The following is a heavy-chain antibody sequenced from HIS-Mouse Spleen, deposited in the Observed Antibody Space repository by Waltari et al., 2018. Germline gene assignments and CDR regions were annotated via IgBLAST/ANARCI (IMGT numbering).Heavy chain of an antibody. CDR1: GFTFSSYG. V-gene: IGHV3-33*06. CDR3: AKGGLMVYAIGDY. J-gene: IGHJ4*02. Sequence: QVQLVESGGGVVQPGRSLRLSCAASGFTFSSYGMHWVRQAPGKGLGWVAVIWYEGSNKYYAGSVKGRFTISRDNSKNTLYLQMNSLRAEDTAVYYCAKGGLMVYAIGDYWGQGTLVTVSS. CDR2: IWYEGSNK. D-gene: IGHD2-8*01.